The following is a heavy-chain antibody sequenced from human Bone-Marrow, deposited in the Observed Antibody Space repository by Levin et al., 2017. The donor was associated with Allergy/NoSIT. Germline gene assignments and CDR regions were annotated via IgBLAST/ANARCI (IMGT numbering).Heavy chain of an antibody. Sequence: GGSLRLSCAASGFTFSSYGMHWVRQAPGKGLEWVAVISYDGSNKYYADSVKGRFTISRDNSKNTLYLQMNSLRAEDTAVYYCAKFCPSYSYGYGGDVWGQGTTVTVSS. CDR1: GFTFSSYG. J-gene: IGHJ6*02. D-gene: IGHD5-18*01. CDR2: ISYDGSNK. V-gene: IGHV3-30*18. CDR3: AKFCPSYSYGYGGDV.